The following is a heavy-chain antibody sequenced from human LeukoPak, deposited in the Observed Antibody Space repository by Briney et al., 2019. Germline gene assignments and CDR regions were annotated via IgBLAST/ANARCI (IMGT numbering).Heavy chain of an antibody. CDR2: AYGDGNNQ. CDR1: GFSFSTYG. Sequence: AGESLRLSCAASGFSFSTYGMHWVRQAPGKGLEWVAVAYGDGNNQYYADSVKGRFTISKDISKNTLFVQMNSLRAVDTAVYYCATGRGYYYDHWGQGTLVTVSS. CDR3: ATGRGYYYDH. J-gene: IGHJ4*02. V-gene: IGHV3-33*01. D-gene: IGHD3-22*01.